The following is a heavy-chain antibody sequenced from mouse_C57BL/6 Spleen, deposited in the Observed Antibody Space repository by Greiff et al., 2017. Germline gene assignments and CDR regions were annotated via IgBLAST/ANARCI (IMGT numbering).Heavy chain of an antibody. D-gene: IGHD2-1*01. CDR3: AREGNYLYLYAMDY. CDR1: GYSITSGYY. V-gene: IGHV3-6*01. J-gene: IGHJ4*01. Sequence: DVQLQESGPGLVKPSQSLSLTCSVTGYSITSGYYWNWIRQFPGNKLEWMGYISYDGSNNYNPSLKNRISITRDTSKNQFFLKLNSVTTEDTATYYCAREGNYLYLYAMDYWGQGTSVTVSS. CDR2: ISYDGSN.